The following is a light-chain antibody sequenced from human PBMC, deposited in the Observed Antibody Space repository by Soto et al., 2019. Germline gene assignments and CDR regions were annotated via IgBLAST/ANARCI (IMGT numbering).Light chain of an antibody. CDR2: SAS. J-gene: IGKJ4*01. CDR1: QGISSY. CDR3: QQLTNYPVT. Sequence: DIQLTQSPSFLSASVGDRVTITCRASQGISSYLAWYQQKPGKAPDLLIYSASTLQSGVPSRFSGSGSGTEFTLTISSLQPEDFATYCCQQLTNYPVTFGGGTKVEI. V-gene: IGKV1-9*01.